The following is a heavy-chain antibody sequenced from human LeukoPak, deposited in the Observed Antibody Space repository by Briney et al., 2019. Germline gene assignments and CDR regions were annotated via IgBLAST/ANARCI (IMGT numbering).Heavy chain of an antibody. CDR2: ISGSGGST. J-gene: IGHJ4*02. Sequence: GGSLRLSCAASGFTFSSYAMSWVRQAPGKGLEWVSAISGSGGSTYYADSVKGRFTISRGNSKNTLYLQMNSLRAEDTAVYYCAKDHVRGVARLGSFDYWGQGTLVTVSS. CDR1: GFTFSSYA. D-gene: IGHD2-15*01. CDR3: AKDHVRGVARLGSFDY. V-gene: IGHV3-23*01.